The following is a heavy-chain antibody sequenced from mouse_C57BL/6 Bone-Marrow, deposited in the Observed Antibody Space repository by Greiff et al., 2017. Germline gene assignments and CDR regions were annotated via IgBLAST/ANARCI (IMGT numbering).Heavy chain of an antibody. J-gene: IGHJ1*03. Sequence: VQLQQSGAELVKPGASVKLSCKASGYTFTSYWMHWVKQRPGQGLEWIGMIHPNSGSTNYNEKFKSKATLTVDKSSSTAYMQLSSLTSEDSAVYYCARLYGSSYDFDVWGTGTTVTVSS. V-gene: IGHV1-64*01. CDR3: ARLYGSSYDFDV. CDR2: IHPNSGST. CDR1: GYTFTSYW. D-gene: IGHD1-1*01.